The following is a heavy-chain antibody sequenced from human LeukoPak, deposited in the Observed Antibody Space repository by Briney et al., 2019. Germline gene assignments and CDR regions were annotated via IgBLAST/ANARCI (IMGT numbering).Heavy chain of an antibody. V-gene: IGHV3-23*01. J-gene: IGHJ4*02. CDR2: ISGSGGST. Sequence: GGSLRLSCAASGFTFSSYAMSWVRQAPGKGLEWVSAISGSGGSTYYADSVRGRFTISRDNSKNTLYLQMNSLRAEDTAVYYCAKRSYYDSSGYYPSYFDYGGQETLITVSS. CDR1: GFTFSSYA. D-gene: IGHD3-22*01. CDR3: AKRSYYDSSGYYPSYFDY.